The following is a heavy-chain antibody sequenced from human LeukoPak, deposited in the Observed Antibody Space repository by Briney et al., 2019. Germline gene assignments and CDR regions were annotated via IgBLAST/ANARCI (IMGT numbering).Heavy chain of an antibody. V-gene: IGHV4-30-2*01. CDR3: ARAIVVVVAATWFDP. Sequence: SETLSLTCAVSGGSISSGGHSWSWIRQPPGKGLEWIGYIYHSGSTYYNPSLKSRVTISVDRSKNQFSLKLSSVTAADTAVYYCARAIVVVVAATWFDPWGQGTLVTVSS. J-gene: IGHJ5*02. D-gene: IGHD2-15*01. CDR1: GGSISSGGHS. CDR2: IYHSGST.